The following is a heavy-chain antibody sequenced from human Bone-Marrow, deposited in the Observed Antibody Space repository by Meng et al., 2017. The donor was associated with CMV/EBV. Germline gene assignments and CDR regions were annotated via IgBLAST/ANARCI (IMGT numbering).Heavy chain of an antibody. D-gene: IGHD3-3*01. V-gene: IGHV1-18*01. CDR3: ARDQWVAPTYDFWSGYYFYFDY. J-gene: IGHJ4*02. CDR1: GYTFTSYG. Sequence: ASVKVSCKASGYTFTSYGISWVRQAPGQGLEWIGWISAYNGNTNYAQKLQGRVTMTTDTSTSTAYMELRSLRSDDTAVYYCARDQWVAPTYDFWSGYYFYFDYWGQGTLVTVSS. CDR2: ISAYNGNT.